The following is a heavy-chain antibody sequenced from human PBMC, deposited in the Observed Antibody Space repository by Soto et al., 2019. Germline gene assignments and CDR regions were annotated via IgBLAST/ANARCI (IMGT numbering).Heavy chain of an antibody. Sequence: ASVKVSCKASGGTFSSYAISWVRQAPGQGLEWMGGIIPIFGTANYAQKFQGRVTITADESTSTAYMELSSLRSEDTAVYYCARGPRSSSDAFDIWGQGTMVTVSS. CDR1: GGTFSSYA. CDR2: IIPIFGTA. D-gene: IGHD6-13*01. CDR3: ARGPRSSSDAFDI. V-gene: IGHV1-69*13. J-gene: IGHJ3*02.